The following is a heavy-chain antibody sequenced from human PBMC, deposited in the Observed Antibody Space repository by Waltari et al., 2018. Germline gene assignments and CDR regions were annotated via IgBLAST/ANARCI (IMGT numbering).Heavy chain of an antibody. Sequence: QVQLGQSGAEEKKPGSSVKVSCKASGGTFSTYAISWVRQAPGQGLEWKGGIIPIFGTATCAQKFKGRVTITADESTSTAYMELSSRRSEDTAVYYCARGGSLTIFGVVKGGMDVWGQGTTVTVSS. V-gene: IGHV1-69*13. D-gene: IGHD3-3*01. CDR1: GGTFSTYA. CDR3: ARGGSLTIFGVVKGGMDV. CDR2: IIPIFGTA. J-gene: IGHJ6*02.